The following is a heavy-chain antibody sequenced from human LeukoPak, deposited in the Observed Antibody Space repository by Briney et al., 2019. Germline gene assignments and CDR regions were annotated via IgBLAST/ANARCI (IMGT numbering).Heavy chain of an antibody. V-gene: IGHV1-24*01. CDR3: ATGGAAAGTGRLDY. CDR1: GYTLTELS. J-gene: IGHJ4*02. CDR2: FDPEDGET. D-gene: IGHD6-13*01. Sequence: GASVKVSCKVSGYTLTELSMNWVRQAPGKGLEWMGGFDPEDGETIYAQKFQGRVTMTEDTSTDTAYMELSSLRSEDTAVYYCATGGAAAGTGRLDYWGQGTLVTVSS.